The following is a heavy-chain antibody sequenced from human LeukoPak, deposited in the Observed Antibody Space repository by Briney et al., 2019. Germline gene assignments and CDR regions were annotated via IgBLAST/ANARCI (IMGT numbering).Heavy chain of an antibody. CDR2: IYSGGST. CDR3: ARGHNSRAGVTDCCPLDF. V-gene: IGHV3-53*01. CDR1: GFTVSSNY. D-gene: IGHD2-21*02. Sequence: GGSLRLSCAASGFTVSSNYMSWVRQAPGKGLEWVSVIYSGGSTYYADPVKGRFTISRDNSKNTLYLQMNSLRAEDTAIYYCARGHNSRAGVTDCCPLDFWGQGTLVTVSS. J-gene: IGHJ4*02.